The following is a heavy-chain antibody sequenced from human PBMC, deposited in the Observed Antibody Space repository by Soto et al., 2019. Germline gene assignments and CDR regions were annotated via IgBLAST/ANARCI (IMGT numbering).Heavy chain of an antibody. CDR2: IYWDDDK. Sequence: SGPTLVNPTQTLTLTCTFSGFSLSTSGVGVGWIRQPPGKALEWLALIYWDDDKRYSPSLKSRLTITKDTSKNQVVLTLTKLDTVDTATYYCARGGWTTYYSPFFDYWGQRTRVTVSS. D-gene: IGHD3-10*01. CDR1: GFSLSTSGVG. CDR3: ARGGWTTYYSPFFDY. J-gene: IGHJ4*02. V-gene: IGHV2-5*02.